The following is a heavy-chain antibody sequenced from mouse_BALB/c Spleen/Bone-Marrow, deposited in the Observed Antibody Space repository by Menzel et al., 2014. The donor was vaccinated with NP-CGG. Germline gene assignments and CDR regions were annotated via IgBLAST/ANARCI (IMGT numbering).Heavy chain of an antibody. CDR1: GLNIKDTY. J-gene: IGHJ2*01. Sequence: EVQLQQSGAELVKPGASVKLSCTASGLNIKDTYMHWVKQRPEQGLEWIGRIDPANGNTKYDPKFQGKATITADTSSNTAYLQLSSLTSEDTAVYYCARGYYDYDLDYWGQGTTLPVSS. V-gene: IGHV14-3*02. CDR2: IDPANGNT. CDR3: ARGYYDYDLDY. D-gene: IGHD2-4*01.